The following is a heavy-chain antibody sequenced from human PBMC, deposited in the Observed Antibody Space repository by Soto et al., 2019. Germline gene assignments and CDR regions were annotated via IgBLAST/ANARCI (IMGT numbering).Heavy chain of an antibody. V-gene: IGHV1-69*02. D-gene: IGHD2-21*01. J-gene: IGHJ1*01. CDR2: MIPILGIA. CDR3: AWALEMVNFQH. CDR1: GGTFSSYT. Sequence: QVQMVQSGAEVKKPGSSVKVSCKASGGTFSSYTISWVRQAPGQGLEWMGRMIPILGIANYAQKFQGRVTITADKSTSTAYMELSSLRTEDTAVYYCAWALEMVNFQHWGQGNLVTVSS.